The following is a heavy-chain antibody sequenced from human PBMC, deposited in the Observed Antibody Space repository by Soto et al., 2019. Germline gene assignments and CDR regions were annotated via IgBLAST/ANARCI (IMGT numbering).Heavy chain of an antibody. Sequence: GGSLRLSCAASGFTFSDYSMNRVRQAPGKGLEWVASITSSSSYLYYVDSVKGRFTISRDNAKNSLSLQMNSLRAEDTAVYYCARALAPNWNDALDYWGQGTLVTVSS. V-gene: IGHV3-21*01. D-gene: IGHD1-1*01. CDR1: GFTFSDYS. CDR3: ARALAPNWNDALDY. J-gene: IGHJ4*02. CDR2: ITSSSSYL.